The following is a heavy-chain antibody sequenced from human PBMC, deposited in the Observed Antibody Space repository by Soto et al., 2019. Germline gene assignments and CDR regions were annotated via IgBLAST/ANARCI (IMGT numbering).Heavy chain of an antibody. CDR3: ARSAASCGGSSYLGA. Sequence: SETLSLTCSVSGYSVSSSDYYWAWIRQPPGKGLEWSGSMLYSGLTYYNPSLKSRLTISADRSTSQVSLSLTSVTAADAAGYFCARSAASCGGSSYLGAWGQGTLVTVSS. D-gene: IGHD1-26*01. CDR2: MLYSGLT. CDR1: GYSVSSSDYY. J-gene: IGHJ5*02. V-gene: IGHV4-39*01.